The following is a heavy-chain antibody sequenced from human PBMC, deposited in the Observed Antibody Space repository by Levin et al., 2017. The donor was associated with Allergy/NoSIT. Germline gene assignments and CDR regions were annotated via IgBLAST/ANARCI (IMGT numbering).Heavy chain of an antibody. CDR1: GFSFSTYS. Sequence: PGGSLRLSCAASGFSFSTYSMNWVRQAPGKGLEWISYISTTSSTVFYTDSVKGRFTISRDNAKTSLYLQMNSLRDEDTAVYYCARGRGSGWYMSDFQYWGQGTLVTVSS. D-gene: IGHD6-19*01. CDR3: ARGRGSGWYMSDFQY. CDR2: ISTTSSTV. V-gene: IGHV3-48*02. J-gene: IGHJ1*01.